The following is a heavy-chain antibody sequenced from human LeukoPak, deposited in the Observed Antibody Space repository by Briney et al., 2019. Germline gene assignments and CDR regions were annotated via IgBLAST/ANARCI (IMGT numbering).Heavy chain of an antibody. CDR1: GFTFTAYA. CDR2: IHQDGSVT. J-gene: IGHJ4*02. Sequence: GVSLRLSCAASGFTFTAYAMRWLRQTPGRGREWVGNIHQDGSVTNYVDAVKGRFTISRDNARNSVFLQLNSLRAEDTALYYCARGRGWVDHWGQGTLVTVSS. CDR3: ARGRGWVDH. D-gene: IGHD3-16*01. V-gene: IGHV3-7*01.